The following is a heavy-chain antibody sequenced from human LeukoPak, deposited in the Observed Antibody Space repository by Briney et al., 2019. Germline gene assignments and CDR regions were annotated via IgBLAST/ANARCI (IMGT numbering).Heavy chain of an antibody. D-gene: IGHD3-3*01. CDR2: IYSSGNT. Sequence: SETLSLTCTVSGGSISTTNYYWGWIRQPPGRDLDWTGSIYSSGNTYYNPSLESRVTISVDTSKNQLSLKLTSATAADTSVYYCARHSGLRSPFDPWGQGTLVTVSS. CDR1: GGSISTTNYY. V-gene: IGHV4-39*01. J-gene: IGHJ5*02. CDR3: ARHSGLRSPFDP.